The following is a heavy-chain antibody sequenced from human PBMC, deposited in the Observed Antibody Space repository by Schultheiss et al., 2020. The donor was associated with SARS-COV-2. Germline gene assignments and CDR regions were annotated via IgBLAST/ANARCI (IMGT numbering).Heavy chain of an antibody. J-gene: IGHJ2*01. CDR2: IYYSGST. CDR1: TGSMSLQY. CDR3: AREGPPNWYFDL. V-gene: IGHV4-59*11. Sequence: GSLRLSCTVSTGSMSLQYWSWIRQPPGKGLEWIGYIYYSGSTNYNPSLKSRVTISADTSKNQFSLNLRSVTAADTAVYYCAREGPPNWYFDLWGPGTLVTVSS.